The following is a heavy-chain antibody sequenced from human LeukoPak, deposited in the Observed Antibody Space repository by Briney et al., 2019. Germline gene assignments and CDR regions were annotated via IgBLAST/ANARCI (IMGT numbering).Heavy chain of an antibody. Sequence: GASVKVSCKTSGYSFTGYYIHWVRQAPGQGLEWMGWINPNSGGANYAQKLQGRVTMTTDTSTSTAYMELRSLRSDDTAVYYCARVVTTVPRDWYFDPWGRGTLVTVSS. CDR3: ARVVTTVPRDWYFDP. J-gene: IGHJ2*01. V-gene: IGHV1-2*02. CDR1: GYSFTGYY. D-gene: IGHD4-17*01. CDR2: INPNSGGA.